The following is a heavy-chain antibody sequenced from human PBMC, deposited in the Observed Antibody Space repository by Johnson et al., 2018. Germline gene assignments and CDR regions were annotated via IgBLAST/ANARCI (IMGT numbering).Heavy chain of an antibody. J-gene: IGHJ6*02. CDR2: ITWNGGST. CDR1: GFMFDDYT. V-gene: IGHV3-43*01. Sequence: EVQLVESGGGSVQPGGSLRLSCAASGFMFDDYTMHWVRQAPGKGLEWVSLITWNGGSTYYADSVKGRFTISRDNSKNSLYLQMNSLRTEDTALYYCAKSGGAGHSVGFLEWLPHYVMDVWGHGTTVTVSS. CDR3: AKSGGAGHSVGFLEWLPHYVMDV. D-gene: IGHD3-3*01.